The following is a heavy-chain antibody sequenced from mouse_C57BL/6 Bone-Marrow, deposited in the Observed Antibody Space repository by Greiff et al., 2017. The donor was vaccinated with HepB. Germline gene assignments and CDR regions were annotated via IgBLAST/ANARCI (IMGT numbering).Heavy chain of an antibody. CDR2: IDPEDGET. J-gene: IGHJ1*03. CDR1: GFNIKDYY. V-gene: IGHV14-2*01. D-gene: IGHD2-4*01. Sequence: HLHHSFSYLFKPVSSFNLSCTASGFNIKDYYMHWVKHRTEQGLEWIGRIDPEDGETKYAPKFQGKATITADTSSNTAYLQLSSLTSEDTAVYYCARSTMIKRWYFDVWGTGTTVTVSS. CDR3: ARSTMIKRWYFDV.